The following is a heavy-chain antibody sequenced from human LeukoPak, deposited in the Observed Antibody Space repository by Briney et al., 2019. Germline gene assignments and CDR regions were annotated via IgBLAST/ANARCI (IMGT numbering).Heavy chain of an antibody. D-gene: IGHD2-15*01. CDR2: INTKTGNP. Sequence: ASVKVSCKASGYTFTSYDINWVRQATGQGLEWMGWINTKTGNPTYAQGFTGRFVFSLDTSVSTAYLQISSLKAEDTAVYYCARAAASDYWGQGTLVTVSS. CDR1: GYTFTSYD. J-gene: IGHJ4*02. CDR3: ARAAASDY. V-gene: IGHV7-4-1*02.